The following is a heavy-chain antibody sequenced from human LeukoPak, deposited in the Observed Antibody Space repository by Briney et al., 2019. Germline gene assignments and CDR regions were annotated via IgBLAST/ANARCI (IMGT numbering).Heavy chain of an antibody. CDR2: IYSGGDA. CDR1: GFTVSSNF. V-gene: IGHV3-66*01. Sequence: GGSLRLSCAASGFTVSSNFMGWVRQAPGKGLEWVSVIYSGGDAYYADSVKGRFTISRDNSKNMIYLEMSSLKAEDTAVYYCAKPAAGSSSGWYDGPYYFDYWGQGTLVTVSS. D-gene: IGHD6-19*01. J-gene: IGHJ4*02. CDR3: AKPAAGSSSGWYDGPYYFDY.